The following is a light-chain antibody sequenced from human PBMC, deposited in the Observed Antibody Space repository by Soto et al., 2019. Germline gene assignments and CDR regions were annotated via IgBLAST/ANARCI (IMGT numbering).Light chain of an antibody. CDR1: SSDVGSYNL. Sequence: QSALTQPASVSGSPGQSITISCTGTSSDVGSYNLVSWYQQHPGKAPKLMIYEVSKRPSGVSNRFSGYKSGNTASLTISGLQAEDEADYYCCSYAGSSTRVVFGGGTKLTVL. V-gene: IGLV2-23*02. CDR3: CSYAGSSTRVV. J-gene: IGLJ2*01. CDR2: EVS.